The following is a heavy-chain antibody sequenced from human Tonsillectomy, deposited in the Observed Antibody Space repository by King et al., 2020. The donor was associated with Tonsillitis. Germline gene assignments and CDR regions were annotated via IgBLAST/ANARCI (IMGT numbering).Heavy chain of an antibody. CDR2: TYYRSKWYN. J-gene: IGHJ5*02. CDR1: GDSVSSNSAA. Sequence: VQLQQSGPGLVKPSQTLSLTCAISGDSVSSNSAAWNWIRQSPSRGLEWLGRTYYRSKWYNDYAVSVKSRITINPDTSKNQFSRQLNSVTPEDTSVYYCARESRARFGAIVVVPAAPNTWFDPWGQGTLVTVSS. V-gene: IGHV6-1*01. D-gene: IGHD2-2*01. CDR3: ARESRARFGAIVVVPAAPNTWFDP.